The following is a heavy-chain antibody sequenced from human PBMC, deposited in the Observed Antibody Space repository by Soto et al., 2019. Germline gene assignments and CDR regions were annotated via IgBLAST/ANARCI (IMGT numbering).Heavy chain of an antibody. Sequence: ASVKVSCKASGYTFTGYYMHWVRQAPGQGLEWMGWINPNSGGTNYAQKFQGRVTMTRDTSISTAYMELSRLRSDDTAVYYCARVLEYYYDSSGYFLFDYWGQGTLVTVSS. J-gene: IGHJ4*02. V-gene: IGHV1-2*02. CDR2: INPNSGGT. CDR3: ARVLEYYYDSSGYFLFDY. D-gene: IGHD3-22*01. CDR1: GYTFTGYY.